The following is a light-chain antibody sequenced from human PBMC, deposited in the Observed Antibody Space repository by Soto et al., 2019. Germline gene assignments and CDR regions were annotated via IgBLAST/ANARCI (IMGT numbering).Light chain of an antibody. CDR1: QSVPSR. CDR2: DAS. Sequence: EILMTQSPATLSVSPGEDVTLSCGASQSVPSRIAWYQQKPGQAPSLLIYDASNRATGIPARLSGSGYGTDLTITISSLQPEDFAVYYCQQRSNWTRTFGHGTKVDIK. J-gene: IGKJ1*01. CDR3: QQRSNWTRT. V-gene: IGKV3-11*01.